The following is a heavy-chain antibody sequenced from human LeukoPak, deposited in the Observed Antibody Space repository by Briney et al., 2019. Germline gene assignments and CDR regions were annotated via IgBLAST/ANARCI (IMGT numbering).Heavy chain of an antibody. CDR2: ISWNSGSI. Sequence: PGTSLRLSCAASGFSFDDYAMHWVRQAPGKGLEWVSGISWNSGSIGYADSVKGRFTISRDNAKNSLYLQMNSLRAEDTALYYCAKDLAAAGTGFDYWGQGTLVTVSS. D-gene: IGHD6-13*01. V-gene: IGHV3-9*01. CDR1: GFSFDDYA. CDR3: AKDLAAAGTGFDY. J-gene: IGHJ4*02.